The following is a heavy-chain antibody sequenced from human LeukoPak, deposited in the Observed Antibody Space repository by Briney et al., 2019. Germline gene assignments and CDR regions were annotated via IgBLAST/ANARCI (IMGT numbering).Heavy chain of an antibody. D-gene: IGHD4-23*01. Sequence: GGSLRLSCAASGFTFSNAWMSWVRQAPGKGLEWVGRIKSKTDGGTTDYAAPVKGRFTISRDNAKNSLYLQMNSLRAEDTAVYYCARDAEAGYGGHSGSGYWGQGTLVTVSS. CDR3: ARDAEAGYGGHSGSGY. CDR1: GFTFSNAW. J-gene: IGHJ4*02. CDR2: IKSKTDGGTT. V-gene: IGHV3-15*01.